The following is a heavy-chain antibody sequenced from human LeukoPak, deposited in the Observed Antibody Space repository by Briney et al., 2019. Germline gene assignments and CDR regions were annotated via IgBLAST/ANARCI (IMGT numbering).Heavy chain of an antibody. CDR3: VRGDWYFES. CDR1: GFTFSSYA. Sequence: PGGSLRLSCSASGFTFSSYAMHWVRQAPGKGLQWVANVNRDGTEKHFLDSVEGRFTISRDNANKALYLQMSSLTPQDTAVYFCVRGDWYFESWGQGALVTVSS. V-gene: IGHV3-7*04. D-gene: IGHD2-21*01. J-gene: IGHJ4*02. CDR2: VNRDGTEK.